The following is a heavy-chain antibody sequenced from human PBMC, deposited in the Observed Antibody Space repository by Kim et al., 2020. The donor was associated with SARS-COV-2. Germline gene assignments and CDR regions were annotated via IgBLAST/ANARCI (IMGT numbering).Heavy chain of an antibody. CDR1: TYTFTYNY. CDR3: ASRKWCSSTDCFPRES. D-gene: IGHD2-2*01. CDR2: ISPNSGGT. Sequence: ASVKVSCKASTYTFTYNYIHWVRQAPGQGLEWMGRISPNSGGTTYAQKFQGRVTMTKDTSTSTAYMDLSRLQSDDTAVYYCASRKWCSSTDCFPRESWG. V-gene: IGHV1-2*06. J-gene: IGHJ5*01.